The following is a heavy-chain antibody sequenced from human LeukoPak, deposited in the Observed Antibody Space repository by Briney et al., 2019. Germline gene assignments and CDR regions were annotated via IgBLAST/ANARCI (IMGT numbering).Heavy chain of an antibody. Sequence: SGGSLRLSCAASGFTVSRNYMSWVRQAPGKGLEWVSVIYSGGSTFYADSVRGRFTISRDSSKNTLYLQMNSLRAEDTAVYYCARARDGYGDPDPGSWGQGTLVTVSS. D-gene: IGHD4-17*01. CDR3: ARARDGYGDPDPGS. V-gene: IGHV3-53*01. CDR2: IYSGGST. CDR1: GFTVSRNY. J-gene: IGHJ5*02.